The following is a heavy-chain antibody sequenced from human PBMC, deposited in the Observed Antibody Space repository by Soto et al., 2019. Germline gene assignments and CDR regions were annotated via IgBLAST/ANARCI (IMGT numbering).Heavy chain of an antibody. D-gene: IGHD3-10*01. CDR2: ISGSGGST. CDR3: AKGNTAIWFGELLWGFDY. J-gene: IGHJ4*02. Sequence: GGSLRLSCAASGLTFSSYAMSWVRQAPGKGLEWVSAISGSGGSTYYADSVKGRFTISRDNSKNTLYLQMNSLRAEDTAVYYCAKGNTAIWFGELLWGFDYWGQGTLVTVSS. CDR1: GLTFSSYA. V-gene: IGHV3-23*01.